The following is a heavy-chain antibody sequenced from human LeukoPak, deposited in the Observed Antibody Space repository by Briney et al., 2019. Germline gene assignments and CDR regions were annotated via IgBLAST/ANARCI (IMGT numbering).Heavy chain of an antibody. V-gene: IGHV3-30*04. CDR3: AREIRGYYAAY. D-gene: IGHD3-22*01. J-gene: IGHJ4*02. CDR1: GFNFVNYA. Sequence: GGSLRLSCAASGFNFVNYAMHWVRQAPGKGLDWVALISYDGSFQSYADSVKGRLTTSRDSSTNTVSLQMNSLRDEDTAMYYCAREIRGYYAAYWGQGILVPVSS. CDR2: ISYDGSFQ.